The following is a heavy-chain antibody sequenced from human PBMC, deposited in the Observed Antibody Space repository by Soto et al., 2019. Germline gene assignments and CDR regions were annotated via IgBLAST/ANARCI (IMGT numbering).Heavy chain of an antibody. Sequence: XSVKVSCKASGYTFTSYGIIWVRQAPGQGLEWMGWISAYNGNTNYAQKLQGRVTMTTDTSTSTAYMELRSLRSDDTAVYYCARDGYCSSTTCYGGLYYYGMDVWGQGTTVTVSS. CDR1: GYTFTSYG. D-gene: IGHD2-2*03. CDR3: ARDGYCSSTTCYGGLYYYGMDV. J-gene: IGHJ6*02. CDR2: ISAYNGNT. V-gene: IGHV1-18*04.